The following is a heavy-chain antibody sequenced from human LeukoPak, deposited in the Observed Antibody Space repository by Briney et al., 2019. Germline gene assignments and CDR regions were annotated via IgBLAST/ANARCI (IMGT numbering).Heavy chain of an antibody. V-gene: IGHV4-59*01. CDR3: ARAHRPTTHFDY. CDR1: GVSISSYY. D-gene: IGHD1-7*01. Sequence: SLTCTXSGVSISSYYWSWIRQPPGKGLEWIGYIYYSGSTNYNPSLKSRVTISVDTSKNQFSLKLSSVTAADTAVYYCARAHRPTTHFDYWGQGTLVTVSS. J-gene: IGHJ4*02. CDR2: IYYSGST.